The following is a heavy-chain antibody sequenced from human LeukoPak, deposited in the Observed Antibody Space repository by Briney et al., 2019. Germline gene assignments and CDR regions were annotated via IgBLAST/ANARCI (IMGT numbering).Heavy chain of an antibody. J-gene: IGHJ3*02. CDR1: GYTFISYD. D-gene: IGHD2-2*01. Sequence: ASVKVSCKASGYTFISYDINWVRQATGQGLEWMGWMNPNSGNTGYAQKFQGRVTITRNTSISTAYMELSSLRSEDTAVYYCARYCSSTSCLKDAFDIWGQGTMVTVSS. V-gene: IGHV1-8*03. CDR3: ARYCSSTSCLKDAFDI. CDR2: MNPNSGNT.